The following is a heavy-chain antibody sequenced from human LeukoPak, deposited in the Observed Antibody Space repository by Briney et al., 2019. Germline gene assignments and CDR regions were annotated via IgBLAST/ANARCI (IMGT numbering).Heavy chain of an antibody. CDR3: ARRARIAAAGTKDYYYYMDV. V-gene: IGHV4-34*01. D-gene: IGHD6-13*01. J-gene: IGHJ6*03. CDR1: GGSFSGYY. Sequence: PSETLSLTCAVYGGSFSGYYWSWIRQPPGKGLEWIGSIYYSGSTYYNPSLKSRVTISVDTSKNQFSLKLSSVTAADTAVYYCARRARIAAAGTKDYYYYMDVWGKGTTVTVSS. CDR2: IYYSGST.